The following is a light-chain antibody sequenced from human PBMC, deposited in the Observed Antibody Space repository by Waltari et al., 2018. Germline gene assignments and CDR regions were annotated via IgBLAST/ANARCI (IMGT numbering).Light chain of an antibody. CDR3: QQYYSIPLT. Sequence: DIVMTHSPDSLAVSLGDRATITCNSSESVFFSSHNQNYLSWYQQKPGEPPKLLIYWATTRESGVPDRFSGDGSETDFTLTISSLLPEDVAVYYCQQYYSIPLTFGGGTKVEIK. J-gene: IGKJ4*01. V-gene: IGKV4-1*01. CDR1: ESVFFSSHNQNY. CDR2: WAT.